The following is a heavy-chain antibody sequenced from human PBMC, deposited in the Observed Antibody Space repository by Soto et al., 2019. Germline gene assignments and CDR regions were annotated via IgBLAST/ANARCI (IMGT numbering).Heavy chain of an antibody. Sequence: PSETLSLTCAVSGGSISSSNWWSRVRQPPGKGLEWIGEIYHSGSTNYNPSLKSRATISVDKSKNQFSLKLSSVTAADTAVYYCARAHGNYYYGMDVWGQGTTVTVSS. CDR2: IYHSGST. CDR3: ARAHGNYYYGMDV. V-gene: IGHV4-4*02. J-gene: IGHJ6*02. D-gene: IGHD4-17*01. CDR1: GGSISSSNW.